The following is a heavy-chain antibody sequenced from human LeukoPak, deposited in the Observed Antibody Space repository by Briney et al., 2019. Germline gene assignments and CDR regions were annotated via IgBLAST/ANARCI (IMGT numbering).Heavy chain of an antibody. CDR2: ISNSGST. CDR1: GDSISSHH. J-gene: IGHJ3*02. V-gene: IGHV4-59*08. CDR3: ARLEGIAAAGTPYRIEAFGI. D-gene: IGHD6-13*01. Sequence: SETLSLTCSVSGDSISSHHWSWIRQPPGKGLECIGYISNSGSTNYNPSFKSRVTISVDTSKKQLSLKLSSVTAADTAVYYCARLEGIAAAGTPYRIEAFGIWGQGTMVTVSS.